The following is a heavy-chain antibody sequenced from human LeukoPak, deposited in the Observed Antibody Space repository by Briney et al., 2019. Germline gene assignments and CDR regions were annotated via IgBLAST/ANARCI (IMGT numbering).Heavy chain of an antibody. CDR1: GYTFTGYY. V-gene: IGHV1-2*02. J-gene: IGHJ4*02. Sequence: ASVKVSCKASGYTFTGYYMHWVRQAPGQGLEWMGWINPNSGGTNYAQKFQGRVTMTRDTSISTAYMELSRLRSDDTAVYYCARGADILTGSIFDFWGQGTLVTVSS. CDR2: INPNSGGT. CDR3: ARGADILTGSIFDF. D-gene: IGHD3-9*01.